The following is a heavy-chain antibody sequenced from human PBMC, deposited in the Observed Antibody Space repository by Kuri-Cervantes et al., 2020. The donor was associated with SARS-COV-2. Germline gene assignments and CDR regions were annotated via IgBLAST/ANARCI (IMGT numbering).Heavy chain of an antibody. D-gene: IGHD4-17*01. CDR2: ISYDGSNK. CDR3: AKDMDYGEWMTANNYYYGMDV. Sequence: GGSLRLSCAASGFTFSSCGMHWVRQAPGKGLEWVAVISYDGSNKYYADSVKGRFTISRGNSKNTLYLQMNSLRAEDTAVYYCAKDMDYGEWMTANNYYYGMDVWGQGTTVTVSS. V-gene: IGHV3-30*18. J-gene: IGHJ6*02. CDR1: GFTFSSCG.